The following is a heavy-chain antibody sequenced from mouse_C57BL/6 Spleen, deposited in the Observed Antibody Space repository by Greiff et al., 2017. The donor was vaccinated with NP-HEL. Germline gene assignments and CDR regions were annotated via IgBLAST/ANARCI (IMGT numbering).Heavy chain of an antibody. CDR1: GYTFTSYW. V-gene: IGHV1-7*01. CDR3: ARTDYYGSSYEDYYAMDY. J-gene: IGHJ4*01. Sequence: QVQLQQSGAELAKPGASVKLSCKASGYTFTSYWMHWVKQRPGQGLEWIGYINPSSGYTKYNQKFKDKATLTADKSSSTAYMQLSSLTYEDSAVYYCARTDYYGSSYEDYYAMDYWGQGTSVTVSS. D-gene: IGHD1-1*01. CDR2: INPSSGYT.